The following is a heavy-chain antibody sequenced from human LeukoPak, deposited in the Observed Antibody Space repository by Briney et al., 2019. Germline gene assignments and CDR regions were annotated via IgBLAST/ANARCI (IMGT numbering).Heavy chain of an antibody. CDR1: GYTFTSYY. D-gene: IGHD2-2*01. J-gene: IGHJ4*02. CDR3: ARGARIVGYCSSTSCSTLPFDY. Sequence: ASVKVSCKASGYTFTSYYMHWVRQAPGQGLEWMGIINPSGGSTSYAQKFQGRVTMTRDTSTSTVYMELSSLRSEDTAVYYCARGARIVGYCSSTSCSTLPFDYWGQGTLVTVSS. V-gene: IGHV1-46*01. CDR2: INPSGGST.